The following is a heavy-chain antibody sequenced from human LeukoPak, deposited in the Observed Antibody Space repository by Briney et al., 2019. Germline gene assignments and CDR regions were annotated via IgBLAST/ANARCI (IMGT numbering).Heavy chain of an antibody. J-gene: IGHJ4*01. V-gene: IGHV4-34*01. CDR1: GGSFSGYY. D-gene: IGHD3-16*01. Sequence: SETLSLTCAVYGGSFSGYYWSWIRQPPGKGLEWIGEINHSGSTNYNPSLKSRVTISVDTSKNQFSLKLSSVTAADTAVYYCARGPRYGYWGHGTLVTVSS. CDR2: INHSGST. CDR3: ARGPRYGY.